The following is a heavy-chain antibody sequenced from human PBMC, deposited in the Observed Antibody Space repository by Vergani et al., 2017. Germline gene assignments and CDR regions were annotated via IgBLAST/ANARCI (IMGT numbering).Heavy chain of an antibody. Sequence: QVQLQESGPGLVKPSQTLSLTCTVSAGSISSGSYYWSWIRQPAGKGLEWIGRIYTSGSTNYNPSLKSRVPISVDTSKNQFSLKLSSVTAADTAVYYCARVSVLEWELLREYYFDYWGQGTLVTVSS. CDR1: AGSISSGSYY. CDR3: ARVSVLEWELLREYYFDY. D-gene: IGHD1-26*01. V-gene: IGHV4-61*02. CDR2: IYTSGST. J-gene: IGHJ4*02.